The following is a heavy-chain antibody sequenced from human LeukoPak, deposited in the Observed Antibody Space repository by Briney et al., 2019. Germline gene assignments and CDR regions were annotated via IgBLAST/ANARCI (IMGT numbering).Heavy chain of an antibody. Sequence: ASVKVSCKASGYTFTGYYMHWVRQAPGQGLEWMGWINPNSGGTNYAQKFQGRVTMTRDTSISTAYMELSRLRSDDTAVYYCARDYRRWFGESNFRARNQYGMDVWGQGTTVTVSS. CDR2: INPNSGGT. D-gene: IGHD3-10*01. J-gene: IGHJ6*02. CDR3: ARDYRRWFGESNFRARNQYGMDV. CDR1: GYTFTGYY. V-gene: IGHV1-2*02.